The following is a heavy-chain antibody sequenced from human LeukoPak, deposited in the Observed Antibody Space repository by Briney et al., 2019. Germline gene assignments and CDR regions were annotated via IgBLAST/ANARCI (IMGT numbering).Heavy chain of an antibody. J-gene: IGHJ5*02. D-gene: IGHD2-15*01. CDR1: GFTFGDYA. CDR2: IRSKAYGGTT. CDR3: ARGRAVVAASDNWFDP. Sequence: GGSLRLSCTTSGFTFGDYAMSWFRQAPGKGLEWVGFIRSKAYGGTTEYAASVKGRFTISRDDSKSIAYLQMNSLRAEDTAVYYCARGRAVVAASDNWFDPWGQGTLVTVSS. V-gene: IGHV3-49*03.